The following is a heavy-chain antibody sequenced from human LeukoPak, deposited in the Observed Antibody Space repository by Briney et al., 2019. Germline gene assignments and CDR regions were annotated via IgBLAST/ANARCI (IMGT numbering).Heavy chain of an antibody. J-gene: IGHJ5*02. CDR3: ARDNSVRDEAWWFNP. CDR1: GYTFTSYD. D-gene: IGHD5-24*01. V-gene: IGHV1-8*01. Sequence: VASVKVSCKASGYTFTSYDINWVRQATGQGLEWMGWMNPNSGNTGYAQKFQGRVTMTRNTSINTAYMELSTLRSEDTAVYYCARDNSVRDEAWWFNPWGQGTLVTVSS. CDR2: MNPNSGNT.